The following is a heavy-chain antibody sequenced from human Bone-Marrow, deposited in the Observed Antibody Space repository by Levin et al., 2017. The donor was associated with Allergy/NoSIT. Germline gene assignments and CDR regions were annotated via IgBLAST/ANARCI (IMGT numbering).Heavy chain of an antibody. D-gene: IGHD3-3*01. CDR3: ARDGLTTFGVVTGMDV. Sequence: GGSLRLSCAASGFTFSSHTMNWVRQAPGKGLEWVASISATSSFIHYADSVKGRFTISRDNAENSLFLHMNSLRDDDTGLYYCARDGLTTFGVVTGMDVWGQGTAVTVSS. CDR1: GFTFSSHT. CDR2: ISATSSFI. V-gene: IGHV3-21*01. J-gene: IGHJ6*02.